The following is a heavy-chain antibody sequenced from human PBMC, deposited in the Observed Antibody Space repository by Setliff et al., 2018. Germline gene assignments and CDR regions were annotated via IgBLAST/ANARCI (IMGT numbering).Heavy chain of an antibody. Sequence: PGGSLRLSCAASGFAFSSYSMNWVRQAPGKGLECVSSISAGTTYIYYADSVKGRFTISRDNAKNSLYLEMNSLRAEDTAVYYCARDHAYGSQYYYYYYGMDVWGQGTTVTVSS. CDR2: ISAGTTYI. CDR1: GFAFSSYS. D-gene: IGHD3-10*01. V-gene: IGHV3-21*01. CDR3: ARDHAYGSQYYYYYYGMDV. J-gene: IGHJ6*02.